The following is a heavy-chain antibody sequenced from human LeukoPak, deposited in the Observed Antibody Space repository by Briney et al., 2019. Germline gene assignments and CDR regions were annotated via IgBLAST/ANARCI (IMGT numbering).Heavy chain of an antibody. CDR3: AKDVAVAGLADS. V-gene: IGHV3-30*18. CDR2: ISYDGSHQ. J-gene: IGHJ4*02. Sequence: QPGGSLRLSRAASGFAFSSYDMHWVRQAPGKGLEWVAVISYDGSHQYYIDSVKGRFTISRDNSKNRLFLQMNSLGPEDTAVYYCAKDVAVAGLADSWGQGILVTVSS. D-gene: IGHD6-19*01. CDR1: GFAFSSYD.